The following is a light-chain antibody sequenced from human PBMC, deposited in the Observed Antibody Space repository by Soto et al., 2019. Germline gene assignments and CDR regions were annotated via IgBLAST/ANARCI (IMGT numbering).Light chain of an antibody. Sequence: QSVLTQPRSVSGSPGQSVTISCTGTSSDVGLYNYVSWYQQHPGKAPKLIIYDASKRPSGVPDRFSGSKSGNTASLTISGLQAEDEGEYFCCSYGGSYTPYVFGTGTKVTVL. J-gene: IGLJ1*01. CDR3: CSYGGSYTPYV. CDR1: SSDVGLYNY. V-gene: IGLV2-11*01. CDR2: DAS.